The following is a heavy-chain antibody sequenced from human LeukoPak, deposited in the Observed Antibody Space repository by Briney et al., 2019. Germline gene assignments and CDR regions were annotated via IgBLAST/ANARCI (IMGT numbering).Heavy chain of an antibody. CDR3: ARGLRIMITFGGAPLDY. J-gene: IGHJ4*02. CDR1: GFTFSSYS. Sequence: GGSLRLSCAASGFTFSSYSMNWVRQAPGKGLEWVSSIDPSSTYIYYADSVKGRFTISRDNAQNSLYLQMNSLRAEDTAVYYCARGLRIMITFGGAPLDYWGQGTLVTVSS. CDR2: IDPSSTYI. D-gene: IGHD3-16*01. V-gene: IGHV3-21*01.